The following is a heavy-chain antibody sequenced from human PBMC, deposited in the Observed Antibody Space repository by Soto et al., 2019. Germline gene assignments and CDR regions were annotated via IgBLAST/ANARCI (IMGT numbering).Heavy chain of an antibody. CDR3: ARRKGIRRYYYGMDV. CDR2: MNPNSGNT. J-gene: IGHJ6*02. D-gene: IGHD6-13*01. V-gene: IGHV1-8*01. CDR1: GYTFTSYD. Sequence: QVQLVQSGAEVKKPGASVKVSCKASGYTFTSYDINWVRQATGQGLEWMGWMNPNSGNTGYAQKFQGRVTMXKNXSXTTAYMELSSLRSEDTAVYYCARRKGIRRYYYGMDVWGQGTTVTVSS.